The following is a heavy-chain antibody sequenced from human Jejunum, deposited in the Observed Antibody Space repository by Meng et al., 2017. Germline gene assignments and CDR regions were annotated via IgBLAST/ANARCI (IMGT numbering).Heavy chain of an antibody. J-gene: IGHJ4*02. CDR3: GRDFHGSGAYYTDY. Sequence: GGSLRLSCAASGFSFNNYCMNWVRQAPGKGLEWVANIYHDGSAKYYADSVKGRFTISRDNAKNSLYLQMNSLGVEDTAMYYCGRDFHGSGAYYTDYWGQGTLVTVSS. CDR2: IYHDGSAK. CDR1: GFSFNNYC. V-gene: IGHV3-7*01. D-gene: IGHD3-10*01.